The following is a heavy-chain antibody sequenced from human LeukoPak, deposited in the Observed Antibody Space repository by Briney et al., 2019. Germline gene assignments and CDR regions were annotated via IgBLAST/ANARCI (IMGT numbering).Heavy chain of an antibody. Sequence: PSETLSLTCTVSGGSISSSSYYWGWIRQPPGKGLEWIGSIYYSGSTYYNPSLKSRVTISVDTFKNQFSLKLSSVTAADTAVYYCASSSRGVRGAKSFDPWGQGTLVTVSS. V-gene: IGHV4-39*07. CDR3: ASSSRGVRGAKSFDP. CDR2: IYYSGST. CDR1: GGSISSSSYY. J-gene: IGHJ5*02. D-gene: IGHD3-10*01.